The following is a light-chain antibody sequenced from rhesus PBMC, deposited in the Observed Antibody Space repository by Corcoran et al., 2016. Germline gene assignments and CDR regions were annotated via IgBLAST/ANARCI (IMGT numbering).Light chain of an antibody. CDR2: RDA. CDR1: KIGDTN. CDR3: QVWDRNEDQPL. J-gene: IGLJ2*01. V-gene: IGLV3-29*01. Sequence: SYDVTQPPSVSVSPGETARITCGGDKIGDTNVNWYQQKSAQAPVLVIYRDANRPSGIPDRFSGSNPGSTATLTIRGVEAGAEGDYYCQVWDRNEDQPLFGGGTRLTVL.